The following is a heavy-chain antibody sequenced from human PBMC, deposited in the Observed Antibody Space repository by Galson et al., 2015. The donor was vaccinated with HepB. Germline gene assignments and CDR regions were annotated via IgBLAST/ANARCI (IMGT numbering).Heavy chain of an antibody. CDR3: ARDLWQAGHYFGMDV. CDR2: ITGSGHRT. D-gene: IGHD2/OR15-2a*01. Sequence: LRLSCAASGIPFHNYTMNWVRQAPGKGLEWVSSITGSGHRTYYAKSVKGRFSISRDNSKNTVFLQISGLRADDTAIYYCARDLWQAGHYFGMDVWGQGTTITVSS. J-gene: IGHJ6*02. CDR1: GIPFHNYT. V-gene: IGHV3-23*01.